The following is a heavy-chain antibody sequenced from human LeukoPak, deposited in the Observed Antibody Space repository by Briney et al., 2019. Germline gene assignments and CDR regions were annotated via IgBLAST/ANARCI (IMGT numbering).Heavy chain of an antibody. CDR3: AKSGNTMVRPPTNWFDP. CDR1: GFTFSSYA. J-gene: IGHJ5*02. CDR2: ISGSGGST. V-gene: IGHV3-23*01. Sequence: QPGGSLRLSCAASGFTFSSYAMSWVRQAPGKGLEWVSAISGSGGSTYYADSVRGRFTISRDNSKNTLYLQMNSLRAEDTAVYYCAKSGNTMVRPPTNWFDPWGQGTLVTVSS. D-gene: IGHD3-10*01.